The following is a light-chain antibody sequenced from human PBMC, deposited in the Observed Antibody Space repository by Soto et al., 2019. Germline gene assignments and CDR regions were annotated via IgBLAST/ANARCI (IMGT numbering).Light chain of an antibody. J-gene: IGLJ3*02. CDR1: SSNIGSNT. CDR3: AAWDDSLNGPV. V-gene: IGLV1-44*01. Sequence: QSVLTQPPSASGTPGQRVTISCSGSSSNIGSNTVNWYQQLPGTAPKLLIYSNNQRPSGVPDRFSGSKSGTSDSLAISGLQSEDEDDYYCAAWDDSLNGPVFGGGTKLTVL. CDR2: SNN.